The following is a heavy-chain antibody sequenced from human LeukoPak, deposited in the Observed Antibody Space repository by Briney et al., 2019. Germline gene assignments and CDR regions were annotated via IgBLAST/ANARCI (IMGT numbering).Heavy chain of an antibody. CDR2: IDGNGGST. D-gene: IGHD2-2*01. V-gene: IGHV3-64*01. J-gene: IGHJ4*02. CDR3: ARGGGYCSRTGCYGTDY. CDR1: GFTFSSYV. Sequence: GGSLRLSCAASGFTFSSYVMHWVRQAPGKGLEYVSTIDGNGGSTYYANSVKGRFTISRDNSKNTLNLQMGSLRAEDMAVYYCARGGGYCSRTGCYGTDYWGQGTLVTVSS.